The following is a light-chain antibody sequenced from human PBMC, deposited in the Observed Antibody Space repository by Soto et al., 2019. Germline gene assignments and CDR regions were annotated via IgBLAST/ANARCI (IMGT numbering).Light chain of an antibody. J-gene: IGLJ1*01. CDR3: SSYTSSSTLYV. CDR1: SSDVGGYNY. Sequence: HSVLTKPASGNGFPGQSITISCTGTSSDVGGYNYVSWYQQHPGKAPKLMIYDVSNRPSGVSNRFSGSKSGNTASLTISGLQAEDEADYYCSSYTSSSTLYVFGTGTKVTVL. CDR2: DVS. V-gene: IGLV2-14*01.